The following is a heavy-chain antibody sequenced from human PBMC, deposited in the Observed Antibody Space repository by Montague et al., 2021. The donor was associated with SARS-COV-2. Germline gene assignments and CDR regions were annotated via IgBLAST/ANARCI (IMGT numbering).Heavy chain of an antibody. CDR3: ARGVLAINMIVVLITQGNYYFDY. V-gene: IGHV4-59*01. Sequence: SETLSLTCTVSGGSTNNFYWSWIRQPPGKGLEWIGYIYYSGGTDYNPSLKSRVTISIDTSKNQFSLNLTSVTAADTAVYYCARGVLAINMIVVLITQGNYYFDYWGHGTLVTVSS. D-gene: IGHD3-22*01. J-gene: IGHJ4*01. CDR2: IYYSGGT. CDR1: GGSTNNFY.